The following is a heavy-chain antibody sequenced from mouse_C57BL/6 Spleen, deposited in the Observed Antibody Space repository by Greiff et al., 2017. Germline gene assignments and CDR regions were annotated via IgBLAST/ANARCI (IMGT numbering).Heavy chain of an antibody. Sequence: VKLMESGPELVKPGASVKISCKASGYAFSSSWMNWVKQRPGKGLEWIGRIYPGDGDTNYNGKFKGKATLTADKSSSTAYMQLSSLTSEDSAVYFCAREGDSSGYVDYWGQGTTLTVSS. CDR3: AREGDSSGYVDY. CDR1: GYAFSSSW. CDR2: IYPGDGDT. D-gene: IGHD3-2*02. J-gene: IGHJ2*01. V-gene: IGHV1-82*01.